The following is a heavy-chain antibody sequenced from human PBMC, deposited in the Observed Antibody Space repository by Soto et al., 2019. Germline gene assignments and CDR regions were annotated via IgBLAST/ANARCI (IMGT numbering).Heavy chain of an antibody. Sequence: QVQLQESGPGLVKPSQTLSLTCTVSGGSISSGDYYWSWIRQPPGKGLEWIGYIYYSGSTYYNPSLKGRITISGDTSKDQFSLKLSSVTAADTAVYYCARAVIVVGATEESAFDIWGQGTMVTVSS. CDR2: IYYSGST. D-gene: IGHD1-26*01. CDR3: ARAVIVVGATEESAFDI. J-gene: IGHJ3*02. V-gene: IGHV4-30-4*01. CDR1: GGSISSGDYY.